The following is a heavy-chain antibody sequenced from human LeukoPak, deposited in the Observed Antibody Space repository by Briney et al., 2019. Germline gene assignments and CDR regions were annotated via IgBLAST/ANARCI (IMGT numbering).Heavy chain of an antibody. CDR1: GFTFSNYG. Sequence: PGRSLRLSCAASGFTFSNYGMHWVRQAPGKWLEGVAVISYGGSNEYYADSVKGRFTISRDNSKNTLYLQMNSLTVEDTAVYFCAKGYSSSWSPYFDYWGQGTLVTVSS. V-gene: IGHV3-30*18. J-gene: IGHJ4*02. D-gene: IGHD6-13*01. CDR3: AKGYSSSWSPYFDY. CDR2: ISYGGSNE.